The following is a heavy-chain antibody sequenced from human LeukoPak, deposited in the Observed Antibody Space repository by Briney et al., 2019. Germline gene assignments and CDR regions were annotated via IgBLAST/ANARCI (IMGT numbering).Heavy chain of an antibody. CDR2: IYYSGST. J-gene: IGHJ6*02. Sequence: PSETLSLTCTVSGGSISSYYWSWIRQPPAKGLEWIGFIYYSGSTNYSPSLKSRVTISVDTSKNQFSLKLTSVTAADTAMYYCARHGAAAGYFYYYGMDVWGQGTTVTVYS. CDR1: GGSISSYY. CDR3: ARHGAAAGYFYYYGMDV. V-gene: IGHV4-59*08. D-gene: IGHD6-13*01.